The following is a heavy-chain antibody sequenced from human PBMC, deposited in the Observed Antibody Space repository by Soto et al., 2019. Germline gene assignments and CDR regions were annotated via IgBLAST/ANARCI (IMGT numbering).Heavy chain of an antibody. Sequence: PGGSLRLSCAASGFTFSSYSMNWVRQAPGKGLEWVSSISSSSSYIYYADSVKGRFTISRDNAKNSLYLQMNSLRAEDTAVYYCARDPDSGSPSLSIDYWGQGTLVTVSS. V-gene: IGHV3-21*01. CDR2: ISSSSSYI. J-gene: IGHJ4*02. CDR3: ARDPDSGSPSLSIDY. CDR1: GFTFSSYS. D-gene: IGHD6-6*01.